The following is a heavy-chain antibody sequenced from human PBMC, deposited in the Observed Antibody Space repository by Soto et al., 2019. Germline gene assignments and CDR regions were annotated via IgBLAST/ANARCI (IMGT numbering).Heavy chain of an antibody. CDR3: APLAGLEYDYVWGSSPLYYFDY. V-gene: IGHV1-69*06. CDR1: GGTFSSYA. J-gene: IGHJ4*02. Sequence: QVQLVQSGAEVKKPGSSVKVSCKASGGTFSSYAISWVRQAPGQGLEWMGGIIPIFGTANYAQKFQGRVTITADKSTSTAYIELSSLRSEDTAVYYCAPLAGLEYDYVWGSSPLYYFDYWGQGTLVTVSS. D-gene: IGHD3-16*01. CDR2: IIPIFGTA.